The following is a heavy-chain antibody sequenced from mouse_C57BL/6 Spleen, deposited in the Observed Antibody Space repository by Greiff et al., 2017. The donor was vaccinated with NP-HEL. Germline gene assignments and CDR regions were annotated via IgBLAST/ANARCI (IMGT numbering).Heavy chain of an antibody. D-gene: IGHD1-1*01. Sequence: QVQLKQPGAELVMPGASVKLSCKASGYTFTSYWMHWVKQRPGQGLEWIGEIDPSDSYTNYNQKFKGKSTLTVDKSSSTAYMQLSSLTSEDSAVYYCARLTTVGDAMDYWGQGTSVTVSS. V-gene: IGHV1-69*01. CDR2: IDPSDSYT. CDR1: GYTFTSYW. J-gene: IGHJ4*01. CDR3: ARLTTVGDAMDY.